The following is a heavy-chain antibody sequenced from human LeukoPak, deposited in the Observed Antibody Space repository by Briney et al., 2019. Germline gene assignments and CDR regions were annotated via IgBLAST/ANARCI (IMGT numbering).Heavy chain of an antibody. Sequence: GASVKVSCKASGYTFTSYAMNWVRQAPGQGLEWMGWISGYNGNTNYVQKFQGRVAMTTDPSTSTIYMELRSLRVDDTALYYCARDNGHKGVDYWGQGTLVTVSS. V-gene: IGHV1-18*01. D-gene: IGHD2-8*01. CDR2: ISGYNGNT. J-gene: IGHJ4*02. CDR3: ARDNGHKGVDY. CDR1: GYTFTSYA.